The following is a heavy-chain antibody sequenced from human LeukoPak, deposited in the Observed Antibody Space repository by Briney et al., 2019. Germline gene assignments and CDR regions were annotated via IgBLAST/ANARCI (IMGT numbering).Heavy chain of an antibody. CDR3: VRGSGWLFDS. V-gene: IGHV3-7*04. CDR1: DFTFSDFW. Sequence: PGGSLRLSCAASDFTFSDFWMAWVRQAPGKGLEWVAITKQDGSETHYVASVRGRFSISRDNAKNSLYLQMNSLRGEDTAIYYCVRGSGWLFDSWGQGTLVIVSS. D-gene: IGHD6-19*01. J-gene: IGHJ5*01. CDR2: TKQDGSET.